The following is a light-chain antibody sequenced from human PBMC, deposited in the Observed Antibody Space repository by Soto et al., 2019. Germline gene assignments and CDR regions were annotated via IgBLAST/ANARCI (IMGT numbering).Light chain of an antibody. V-gene: IGKV3-15*01. CDR3: QQYNNWPPIT. CDR2: SAS. Sequence: DIVLTQSPGTLSLSPGERAALSCRASQSVSSSYLAWYQQKPGQAPRLLIYSASTRATGIPARFSGSGSGTELTLTISSLQYEDFAVYYCQQYNNWPPITFGQGTRLEIK. CDR1: QSVSSSY. J-gene: IGKJ5*01.